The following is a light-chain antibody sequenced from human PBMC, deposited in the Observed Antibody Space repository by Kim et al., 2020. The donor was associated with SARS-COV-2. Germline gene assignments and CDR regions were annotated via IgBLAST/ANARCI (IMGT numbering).Light chain of an antibody. CDR2: KAS. J-gene: IGKJ4*01. CDR1: QTIYSW. CDR3: HQYHTYPFT. V-gene: IGKV1-5*03. Sequence: ASVGDRVTITCRASQTIYSWLAWYQQKPGKAPKLLIHKASTLERGVPSTFSGSGSETEFTLTISSLQPDDFATYYCHQYHTYPFTFGGGTKVDIK.